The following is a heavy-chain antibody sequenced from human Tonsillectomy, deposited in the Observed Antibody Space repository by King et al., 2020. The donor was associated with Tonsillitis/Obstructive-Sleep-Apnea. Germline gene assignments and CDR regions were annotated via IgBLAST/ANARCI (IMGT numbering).Heavy chain of an antibody. J-gene: IGHJ4*02. CDR3: ARVVTIFGVVIPYYFDY. Sequence: VQLQQWGAGLLKPSETLSLTCAVYGGSFSGYYWSWIRQPPGKGLEWIGEINDSGSTNYNPSLKSRVTASVETSKNQLSLKLNSVTAADTSVYYCARVVTIFGVVIPYYFDYWGQGTLVTVSS. V-gene: IGHV4-34*01. CDR1: GGSFSGYY. CDR2: INDSGST. D-gene: IGHD3-3*01.